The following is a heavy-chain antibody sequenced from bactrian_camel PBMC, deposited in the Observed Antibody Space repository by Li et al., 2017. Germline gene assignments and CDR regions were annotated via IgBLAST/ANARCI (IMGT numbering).Heavy chain of an antibody. J-gene: IGHJ4*01. D-gene: IGHD4*01. Sequence: VQLVESGGGFVQPGGSLRLSCAASGFTFSSYAMSWVRQAPGKGLEWVSATNMGGSGTYYADSVKGRFTISRDNAKNTLYLQLNSLKTEDTAMYYCAKGYATYVSAADYWGQGTQVTVS. CDR1: GFTFSSYA. CDR3: AKGYATYVSAADY. V-gene: IGHV3S31*01. CDR2: TNMGGSGT.